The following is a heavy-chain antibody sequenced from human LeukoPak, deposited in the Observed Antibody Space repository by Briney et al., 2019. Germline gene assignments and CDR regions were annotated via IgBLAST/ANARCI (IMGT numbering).Heavy chain of an antibody. CDR3: VRAVAGYFDY. J-gene: IGHJ4*02. V-gene: IGHV3-21*01. CDR1: GLTFSSYS. D-gene: IGHD6-19*01. Sequence: GGSLRLSCAASGLTFSSYSMNWVRQAPGKGLEWVSSISSSSSYIYYADSVKGRFTISRDNAKNSLYLQMNSLRAEDTAVYYCVRAVAGYFDYWGQGTLVTVSS. CDR2: ISSSSSYI.